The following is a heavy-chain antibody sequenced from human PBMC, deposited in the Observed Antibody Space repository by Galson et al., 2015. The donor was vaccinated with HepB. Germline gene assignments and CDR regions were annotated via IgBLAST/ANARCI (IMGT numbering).Heavy chain of an antibody. Sequence: SLRLSCAASGFSFSMYAMHWVRLAPGKGLEWVGRIKSKTDGGTADYGGPVKGRFTISRDDSKNTLYLQMNSLETEDTAVYYCPHCSGGKCDYWGQGALVTVSS. D-gene: IGHD2-15*01. CDR2: IKSKTDGGTA. J-gene: IGHJ4*02. V-gene: IGHV3-15*01. CDR3: PHCSGGKCDY. CDR1: GFSFSMYA.